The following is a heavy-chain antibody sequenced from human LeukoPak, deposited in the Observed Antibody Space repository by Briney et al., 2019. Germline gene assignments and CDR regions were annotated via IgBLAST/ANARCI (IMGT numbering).Heavy chain of an antibody. J-gene: IGHJ4*02. CDR1: GYTFTGYY. V-gene: IGHV1-2*04. D-gene: IGHD3-9*01. CDR3: ARDRSDILTGYPGDFDY. CDR2: INPNSGGT. Sequence: GASVKVSCKASGYTFTGYYMHWVRQAPGQGLEWMGWINPNSGGTNYAQKFQGWVTMTRDTSISTAYMELSRLRSDDTAVYYCARDRSDILTGYPGDFDYWGQGTLVTVSS.